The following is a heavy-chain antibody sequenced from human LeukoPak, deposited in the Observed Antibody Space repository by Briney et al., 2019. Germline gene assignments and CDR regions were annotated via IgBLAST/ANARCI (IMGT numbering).Heavy chain of an antibody. CDR3: ATQRGSYLWGTDFDY. Sequence: ASVNVSCKASGYTFTGYYMHWVRQAPGQGLEWMGWINPNSGDTKYAQKFQGRVTMTRDTSISTAYMELSRLRSDDTAVYYCATQRGSYLWGTDFDYWGQGTLVTVSS. J-gene: IGHJ4*02. V-gene: IGHV1-2*02. D-gene: IGHD3-16*01. CDR2: INPNSGDT. CDR1: GYTFTGYY.